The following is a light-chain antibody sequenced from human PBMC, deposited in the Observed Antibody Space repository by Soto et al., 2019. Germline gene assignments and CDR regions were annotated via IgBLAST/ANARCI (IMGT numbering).Light chain of an antibody. CDR3: NSYTSKSTGV. CDR2: EIS. J-gene: IGLJ1*01. CDR1: SSDVGGYNY. Sequence: QSALTQPASVSGSPGQSITISCTGTSSDVGGYNYASWYQQHPGKAPKLIIYEISNRPSGVSNRFSGSKSGNTASLTISGLQDEDEADYYCNSYTSKSTGVFGTGTKLTVL. V-gene: IGLV2-14*01.